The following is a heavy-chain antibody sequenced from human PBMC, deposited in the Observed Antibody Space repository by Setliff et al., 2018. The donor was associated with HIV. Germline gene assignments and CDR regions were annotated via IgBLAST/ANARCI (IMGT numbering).Heavy chain of an antibody. J-gene: IGHJ4*02. D-gene: IGHD3-22*01. CDR1: GGSISSSSYY. V-gene: IGHV4-39*02. CDR3: ATDSSGYYSFDY. CDR2: FYYSGTT. Sequence: LSLTCTVSGGSISSSSYYWGWIRQPPGKGLEWIGSFYYSGTTYYNPSLKSRVTISVDTSKNHFSLNLRSVTAADTAVYYCATDSSGYYSFDYWGQGTLVTVSS.